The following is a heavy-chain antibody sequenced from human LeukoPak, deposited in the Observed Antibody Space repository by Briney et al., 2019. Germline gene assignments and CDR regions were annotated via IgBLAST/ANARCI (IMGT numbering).Heavy chain of an antibody. CDR3: ARAGTSSFDY. D-gene: IGHD1-1*01. V-gene: IGHV1-69*04. CDR2: IIPILGIA. Sequence: SVKVSCKASGYTFTSYGISWLRQAPGQGLEWMGRIIPILGIANYAQKFQGRVTITADKSTSTAYMELSSLRSEDTAVYYCARAGTSSFDYWGQGTLVTVSS. CDR1: GYTFTSYG. J-gene: IGHJ4*02.